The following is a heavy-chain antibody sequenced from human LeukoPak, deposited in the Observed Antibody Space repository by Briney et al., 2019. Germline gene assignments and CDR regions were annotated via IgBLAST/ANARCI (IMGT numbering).Heavy chain of an antibody. CDR2: IGTSSSRI. V-gene: IGHV3-48*01. Sequence: GGSLRLSCAASGFAFSSYSLNWVRQARGKGLEWVSYIGTSSSRIYYADSVKGRFTISRDNAKNSLYLQMNGLRAEDTAVYYCARGPSSQFRTDYWGQGTLVTVSS. J-gene: IGHJ4*02. D-gene: IGHD2-2*01. CDR3: ARGPSSQFRTDY. CDR1: GFAFSSYS.